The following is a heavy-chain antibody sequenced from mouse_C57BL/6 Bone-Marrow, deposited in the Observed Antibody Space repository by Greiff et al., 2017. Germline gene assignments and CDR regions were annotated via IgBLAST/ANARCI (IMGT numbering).Heavy chain of an antibody. CDR2: IDPSDSYT. CDR1: GYTFTSYW. V-gene: IGHV1-59*01. Sequence: QVQLQQPGAELVRPGTSVKLSCKASGYTFTSYWMHWVKQRPGQGLEWIGVIDPSDSYTNYNQKFKGKATLTVDTSSSTAYMQLSSLTSEDSAVYYCARGDLGFYYGSSYDRFAYWGQGTLVTVSA. D-gene: IGHD1-1*01. J-gene: IGHJ3*01. CDR3: ARGDLGFYYGSSYDRFAY.